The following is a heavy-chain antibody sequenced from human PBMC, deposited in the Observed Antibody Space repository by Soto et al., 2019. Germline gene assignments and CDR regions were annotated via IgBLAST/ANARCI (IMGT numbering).Heavy chain of an antibody. V-gene: IGHV1-2*04. Sequence: QVQLVQSGAEVKKPGASVKVSCKASGYTFTGYYMHWVRQAPGQGLEWMGWINPNSGGTNYAQKSQGWVTMTRGTSISPAYMELIRLRSDDTAVYYCARGYSSSWYGGYYSYGMDVWGQGTTVTVSS. D-gene: IGHD6-13*01. CDR1: GYTFTGYY. J-gene: IGHJ6*02. CDR2: INPNSGGT. CDR3: ARGYSSSWYGGYYSYGMDV.